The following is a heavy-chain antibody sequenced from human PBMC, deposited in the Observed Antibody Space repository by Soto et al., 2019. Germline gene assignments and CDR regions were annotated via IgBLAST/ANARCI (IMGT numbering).Heavy chain of an antibody. J-gene: IGHJ4*02. Sequence: GPLRLSCAGSGFTFAKYAINWVRQAPGKGLQWLSVIGGNGGSTYHADSVKDRFTISRDDSNNCLYLEMSSLKSEDTAVYYCVSLMWYRPYWGQGTLVTVSS. CDR2: IGGNGGST. CDR3: VSLMWYRPY. CDR1: GFTFAKYA. D-gene: IGHD2-21*01. V-gene: IGHV3-23*01.